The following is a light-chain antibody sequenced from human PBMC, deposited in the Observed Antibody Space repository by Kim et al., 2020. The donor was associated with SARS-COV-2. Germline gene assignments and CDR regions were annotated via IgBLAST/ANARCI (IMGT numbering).Light chain of an antibody. J-gene: IGKJ1*01. CDR3: LQHHSYPLT. CDR1: QGISKY. Sequence: ASVRDRVTITCRASQGISKYLAWFQQKPGKVPQRLIYAASTLQSGVPSRFSGSGSGTEFTLTISSLQPEDFATYYCLQHHSYPLTFGQGTKVDIK. CDR2: AAS. V-gene: IGKV1-17*03.